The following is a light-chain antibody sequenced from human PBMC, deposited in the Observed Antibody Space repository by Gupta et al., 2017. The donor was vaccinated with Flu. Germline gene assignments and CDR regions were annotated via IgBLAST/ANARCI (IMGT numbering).Light chain of an antibody. CDR1: SSNIGSNY. CDR3: AAWDDSLSSYV. CDR2: RND. V-gene: IGLV1-47*01. Sequence: QSVVTQPPSASGTPGQRVTISCSGSSSNIGSNYVYWYQLLPGMAPKLLIYRNDQRPSGVPDRFSGSKSGTSASLGISGLRSEDEADYYCAAWDDSLSSYVFGTGTQVTVL. J-gene: IGLJ1*01.